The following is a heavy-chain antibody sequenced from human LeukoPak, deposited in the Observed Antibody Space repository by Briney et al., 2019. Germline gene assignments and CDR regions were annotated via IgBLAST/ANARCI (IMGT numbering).Heavy chain of an antibody. D-gene: IGHD3-22*01. CDR2: ISGSGGST. CDR3: AKASAMIVVVSKHFDY. J-gene: IGHJ4*02. Sequence: PGGSLRLSCAASGFTFSSYEMNWVRQAPGKWLEWVSAISGSGGSTYYADSVKGRFTISRDNSKNTLYLQMNSLRAEDTAVYYCAKASAMIVVVSKHFDYWGQGTLVTVSS. V-gene: IGHV3-23*01. CDR1: GFTFSSYE.